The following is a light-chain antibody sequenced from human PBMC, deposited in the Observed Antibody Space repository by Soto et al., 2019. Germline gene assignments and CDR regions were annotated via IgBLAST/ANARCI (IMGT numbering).Light chain of an antibody. CDR2: DVS. V-gene: IGLV2-14*01. J-gene: IGLJ2*01. CDR3: SSYTISSTRIHVV. Sequence: QSVLTQPASVSGSPGQSITISCTGTSSDVGGYNYVSWYQQHPGKAPKLMIYDVSNRPSGVSNRFSGSKSGNTASLTISGLQAEDEADYYCSSYTISSTRIHVVFGGGTKVTVL. CDR1: SSDVGGYNY.